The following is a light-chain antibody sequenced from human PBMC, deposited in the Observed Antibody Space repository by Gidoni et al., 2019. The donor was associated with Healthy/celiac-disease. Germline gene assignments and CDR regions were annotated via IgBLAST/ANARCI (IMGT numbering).Light chain of an antibody. V-gene: IGLV1-40*01. Sequence: QSVLTQPPSVSGAPGQRVTISCTGSRSNIGAGYDVHWYQQLPGTAPKLLISGNSNRPSGVPDRFSGSKSGTSASLAITGLQAEDEADYYCQSYDSSLSGSGVFGTGTKVTVL. CDR3: QSYDSSLSGSGV. CDR1: RSNIGAGYD. CDR2: GNS. J-gene: IGLJ1*01.